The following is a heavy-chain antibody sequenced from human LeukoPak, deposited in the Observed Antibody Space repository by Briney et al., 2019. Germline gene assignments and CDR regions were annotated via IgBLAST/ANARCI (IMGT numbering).Heavy chain of an antibody. CDR2: ISAYNGNT. CDR3: ARTTFLGSTYFQH. CDR1: GYAFNTFG. J-gene: IGHJ1*01. Sequence: GASVKVSCKASGYAFNTFGISWVRQAPGQGLEWVGWISAYNGNTHYPQKLQGRVTMTTDTSTNTAYMELMSLRSDDTAVYYCARTTFLGSTYFQHWGQGTLVTVSS. V-gene: IGHV1-18*01. D-gene: IGHD1-1*01.